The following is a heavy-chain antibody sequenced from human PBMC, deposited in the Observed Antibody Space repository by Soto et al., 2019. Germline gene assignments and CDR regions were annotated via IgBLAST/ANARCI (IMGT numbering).Heavy chain of an antibody. Sequence: ELQLVESGGGLVQPGGSLRLSCAASGFTFSSYWMSWVRQAPGKGLEWVAYTEQDGSDKFYVDSVRGRFTISRDNAKNSLYLQMNSLRPEDTAVYFCARVGRAAAAPDKWFDPRGQGTLVTVSS. CDR1: GFTFSSYW. D-gene: IGHD6-13*01. CDR3: ARVGRAAAAPDKWFDP. CDR2: TEQDGSDK. V-gene: IGHV3-7*03. J-gene: IGHJ5*02.